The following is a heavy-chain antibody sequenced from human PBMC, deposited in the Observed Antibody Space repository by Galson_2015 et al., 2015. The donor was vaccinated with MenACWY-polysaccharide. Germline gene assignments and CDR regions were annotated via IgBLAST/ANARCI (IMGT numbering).Heavy chain of an antibody. CDR1: DYSIRSGYF. J-gene: IGHJ4*02. CDR3: ARVEKYSGSFYILY. D-gene: IGHD1-26*01. CDR2: IFYSGTT. V-gene: IGHV4-38-2*01. Sequence: ETLSLTCAVSDYSIRSGYFWGWIRQPPGKGLEWIASIFYSGTTYYNPSLKSRVTISVDTSKNQFSLKLSSVTAADTAVYYCARVEKYSGSFYILYWGQGTLVTVPS.